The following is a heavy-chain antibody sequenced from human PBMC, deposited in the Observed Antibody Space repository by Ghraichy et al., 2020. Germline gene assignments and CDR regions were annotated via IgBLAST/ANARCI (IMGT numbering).Heavy chain of an antibody. V-gene: IGHV3-21*01. CDR3: ASMGTYGDYEVDY. CDR2: ISSSSSYI. Sequence: GESLNISCAASGFTFSSYSMNWVRQAPGKGLEWVSSISSSSSYIYYADSVKGRFTISRDNAKNSLYLQMNSLRAEDTAVYYCASMGTYGDYEVDYWGQGTLVIVSS. J-gene: IGHJ4*02. D-gene: IGHD4-17*01. CDR1: GFTFSSYS.